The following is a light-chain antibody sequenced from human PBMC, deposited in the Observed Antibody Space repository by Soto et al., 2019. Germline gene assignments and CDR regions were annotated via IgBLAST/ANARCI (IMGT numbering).Light chain of an antibody. J-gene: IGKJ5*01. CDR1: QSISSY. V-gene: IGKV1-39*01. CDR2: AAS. CDR3: QQSYSTPQIT. Sequence: DIQMTQSPSSLSASVGDRVTITCRASQSISSYLNWYQQKPGKAPKLLIYAASRLQSGVPERFSGSGSGTHFTHTISSLQPEDFATYYCQQSYSTPQITFGQGTRLEIK.